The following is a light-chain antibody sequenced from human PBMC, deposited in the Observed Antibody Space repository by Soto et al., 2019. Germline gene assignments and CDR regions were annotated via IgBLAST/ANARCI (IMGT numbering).Light chain of an antibody. Sequence: QSVMTQPPSVSAAPGQRVTISCSGSSSNIGGNSVSWYQQLPGTAPKLLIYDDDKRPSGIPDRFSGSKSGTSATLGITGFQTGDEADYYCMCYAGGNNGVFGGGTKLTVL. J-gene: IGLJ3*02. V-gene: IGLV1-51*01. CDR1: SSNIGGNS. CDR2: DDD. CDR3: MCYAGGNNGV.